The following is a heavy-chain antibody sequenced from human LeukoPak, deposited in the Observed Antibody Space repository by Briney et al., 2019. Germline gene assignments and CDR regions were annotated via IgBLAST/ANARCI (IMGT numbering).Heavy chain of an antibody. CDR1: GLALSVDA. CDR3: ASRQGLGWHYVN. Sequence: GGSLRLSCVDSGLALSVDAMSWVRQVPGKGLEWVSGIRDSGGSTYYADSVKGRFTISRDNSKNTLYLQMNSRRPEDASVYYCASRQGLGWHYVNWGQGTLVTVSS. CDR2: IRDSGGST. V-gene: IGHV3-23*01. J-gene: IGHJ4*02. D-gene: IGHD3-10*02.